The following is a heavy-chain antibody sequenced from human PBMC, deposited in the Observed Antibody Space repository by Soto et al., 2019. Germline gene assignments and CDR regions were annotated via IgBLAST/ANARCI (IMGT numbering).Heavy chain of an antibody. V-gene: IGHV4-39*01. J-gene: IGHJ6*02. CDR3: ARLGADYYYGMDV. CDR2: IYYSGST. CDR1: GGSISSSSYY. Sequence: SETLPLTSTVSGGSISSSSYYWGCIRQPPGKGLEWIGSIYYSGSTYYNPSLKIRVTISVDTSKNQFSLKLSSVTAEDTAVYYCARLGADYYYGMDVWGQGTTVTVYS.